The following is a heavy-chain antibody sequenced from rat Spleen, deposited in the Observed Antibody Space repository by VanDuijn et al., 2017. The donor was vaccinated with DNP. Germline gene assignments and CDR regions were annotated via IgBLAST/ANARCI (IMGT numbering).Heavy chain of an antibody. CDR1: GFTFSNYG. Sequence: EVQLVESGGGLVQPGRSLKLSCAASGFTFSNYGMAWVRQTPTKGLEWVASISTGGGNTYYRDSVKGRFTISRDNAKNTQYLQMDSLRSEDTATYYCARHEIFIYYDGTPHYFDYWGQGVMVTVSS. D-gene: IGHD1-12*02. J-gene: IGHJ2*01. CDR2: ISTGGGNT. V-gene: IGHV5S14*01. CDR3: ARHEIFIYYDGTPHYFDY.